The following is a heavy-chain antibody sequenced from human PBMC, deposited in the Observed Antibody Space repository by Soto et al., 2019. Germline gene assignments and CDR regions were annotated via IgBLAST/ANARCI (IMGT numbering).Heavy chain of an antibody. V-gene: IGHV4-31*03. CDR2: IYYIGST. Sequence: SETLSLTCTVSGGSISSGCYYWSWIRQHPGKGLEWIGYIYYIGSTYYNPSLKSRVSISVDTSKNQFSLKLSSVTAADTAVYYCARMGCSGTSCYDSGHYGMDVWGQGTTVTVSS. CDR1: GGSISSGCYY. D-gene: IGHD2-2*01. J-gene: IGHJ6*02. CDR3: ARMGCSGTSCYDSGHYGMDV.